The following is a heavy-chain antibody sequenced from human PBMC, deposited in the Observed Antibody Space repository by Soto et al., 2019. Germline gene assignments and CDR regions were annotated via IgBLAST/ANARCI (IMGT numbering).Heavy chain of an antibody. CDR3: ARDQRLLGFYDYVWGSYRPRGGDAFDI. D-gene: IGHD3-16*02. J-gene: IGHJ3*02. V-gene: IGHV4-59*13. Sequence: LSLTCTVSGGSISSYYWSWIRQPPGKGLEWIGYIYYSGSTNYNPSLKSRVTISVDTSKNQFSLKLSSVTAADTAVYYCARDQRLLGFYDYVWGSYRPRGGDAFDIWGQGTMVTVSS. CDR1: GGSISSYY. CDR2: IYYSGST.